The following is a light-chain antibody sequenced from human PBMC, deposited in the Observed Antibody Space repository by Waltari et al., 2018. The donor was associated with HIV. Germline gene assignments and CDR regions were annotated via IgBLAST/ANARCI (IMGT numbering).Light chain of an antibody. CDR3: YSTDSSGNHRGV. Sequence: SYELTQPPSVSVSPGQTARITCSGDALPKKYAYWYQQKSGQAPVLVLYEDIKRPAWIPERFSGSSSVTMATLTISGAQVEDEADYYCYSTDSSGNHRGVFGTGTKVTVL. J-gene: IGLJ1*01. V-gene: IGLV3-10*01. CDR1: ALPKKY. CDR2: EDI.